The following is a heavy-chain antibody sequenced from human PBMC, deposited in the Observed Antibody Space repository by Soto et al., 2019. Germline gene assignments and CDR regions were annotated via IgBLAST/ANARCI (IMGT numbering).Heavy chain of an antibody. V-gene: IGHV4-4*07. Sequence: PSETLSLTCSVSGGSLSKYYWGWIRQPAGKGLEWIGRISTSGKIVSTPSLKSRVTISKDTSENQLSLKLSSVTAADTAVYYCARYRTGGTGFDYWGQGALVTVSS. D-gene: IGHD3-16*01. CDR1: GGSLSKYY. CDR3: ARYRTGGTGFDY. CDR2: ISTSGKI. J-gene: IGHJ4*02.